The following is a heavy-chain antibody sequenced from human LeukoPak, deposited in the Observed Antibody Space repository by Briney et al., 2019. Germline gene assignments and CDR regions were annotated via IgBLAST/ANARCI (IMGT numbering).Heavy chain of an antibody. CDR1: GFTFDDYA. V-gene: IGHV3-9*01. Sequence: PGGSLRLSCAASGFTFDDYAMHWVRQAPGKGLEWVSGISWNSGSIGYADSVKGRFTISRDNAKNSLYLQMNSLRAEDTALYYCARLGEVIDYWGQGTLVTVSS. D-gene: IGHD3-10*01. CDR2: ISWNSGSI. J-gene: IGHJ4*02. CDR3: ARLGEVIDY.